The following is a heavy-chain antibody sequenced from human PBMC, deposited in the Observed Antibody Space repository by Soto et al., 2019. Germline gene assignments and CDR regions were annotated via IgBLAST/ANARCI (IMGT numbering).Heavy chain of an antibody. CDR1: GVSFKSYA. D-gene: IGHD2-15*01. CDR2: ISYDGSNK. CDR3: TRDDVHCNGGRCYGVPMDV. V-gene: IGHV3-30*14. J-gene: IGHJ6*03. Sequence: PGWCMGISCAACGVSFKSYAMHWVRQAPGKGLEWVAVISYDGSNKYYADSVKGRFTISRDNSKNTLFLQMNSLRVEDTAVYYCTRDDVHCNGGRCYGVPMDVWGKGTTVTVSS.